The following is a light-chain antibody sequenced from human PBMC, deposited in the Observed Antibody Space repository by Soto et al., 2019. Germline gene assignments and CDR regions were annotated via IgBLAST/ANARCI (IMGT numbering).Light chain of an antibody. Sequence: EIVLTQSPGTLSLSPGERATLSCRASQTISSINLAWYQQKPGQAPRLLIYGTSNRAAGIPDRFRGSGCGTDFTLTISRLAPEDFVVYYCHQYGSLPLTFGGGAKVEIK. CDR3: HQYGSLPLT. V-gene: IGKV3-20*01. CDR1: QTISSIN. J-gene: IGKJ4*01. CDR2: GTS.